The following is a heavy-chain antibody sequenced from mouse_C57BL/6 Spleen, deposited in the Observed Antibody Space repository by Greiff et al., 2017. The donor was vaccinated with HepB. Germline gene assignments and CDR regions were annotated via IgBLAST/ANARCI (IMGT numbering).Heavy chain of an antibody. V-gene: IGHV1-54*01. CDR3: AREGIVATPFAY. J-gene: IGHJ3*01. Sequence: VQLQQSGAELVRPGTSVKVSCKASGYAFTNYLIEWVKQRPGQGLEWIGVINPGSGGTNYNEKFKGKATLTADKSSSTAYMQLSSLTSEDSAVYFCAREGIVATPFAYWGQGTLVTVSA. CDR1: GYAFTNYL. D-gene: IGHD1-1*01. CDR2: INPGSGGT.